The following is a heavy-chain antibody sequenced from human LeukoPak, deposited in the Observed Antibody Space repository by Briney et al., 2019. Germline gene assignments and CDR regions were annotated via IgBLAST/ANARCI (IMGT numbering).Heavy chain of an antibody. J-gene: IGHJ4*02. CDR1: GFTFSDYY. CDR3: ARAQTSSAVAGNYYFGY. Sequence: GGSLRLSCAASGFTFSDYYMSWIRQAPGKGLEWVSYISSSSSYTNYADSVKGRFTISRDNAKNLLYLQMNSLRAEDTAVYYCARAQTSSAVAGNYYFGYWGQGTLVTVSS. V-gene: IGHV3-11*06. CDR2: ISSSSSYT. D-gene: IGHD6-19*01.